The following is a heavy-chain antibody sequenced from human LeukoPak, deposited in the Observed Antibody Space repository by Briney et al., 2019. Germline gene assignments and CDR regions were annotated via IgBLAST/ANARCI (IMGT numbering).Heavy chain of an antibody. CDR2: ISYDGSNK. V-gene: IGHV3-30*04. CDR1: GFTFSSYA. Sequence: GGSLRLSCAASGFTFSSYAMHWVRQAPSKGLEWVAVISYDGSNKYYADSVKGRFTISRDNSKNTLYLQMNSLRAEDTAVYYCARILSGWIDCWGQGTLVTVSS. D-gene: IGHD6-19*01. CDR3: ARILSGWIDC. J-gene: IGHJ4*02.